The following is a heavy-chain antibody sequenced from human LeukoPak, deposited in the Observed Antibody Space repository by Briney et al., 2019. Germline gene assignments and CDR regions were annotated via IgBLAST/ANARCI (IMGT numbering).Heavy chain of an antibody. CDR1: GYTFTDYC. CDR2: VDPEDGET. J-gene: IGHJ5*02. Sequence: ASVKVSCKVSGYTFTDYCMHWVQQAPGKGLEWMGLVDPEDGETIYAEKFQGRVTITADTSTDTAYMELSSLRSEDTAVYYCATAYRENYYGSGSYYNPWGQGTLVTVSS. D-gene: IGHD3-10*01. CDR3: ATAYRENYYGSGSYYNP. V-gene: IGHV1-69-2*01.